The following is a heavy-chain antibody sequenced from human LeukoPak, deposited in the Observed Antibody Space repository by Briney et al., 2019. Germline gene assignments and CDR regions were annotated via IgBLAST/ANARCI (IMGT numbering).Heavy chain of an antibody. CDR1: GYTFTSYG. J-gene: IGHJ4*02. CDR2: ISAYNGDT. V-gene: IGHV1-18*01. Sequence: ASVKVSCKASGYTFTSYGISWVRQAPGQGLEWMRWISAYNGDTNYAQKLQGRVTMTTDTSTSTAYMELRSLRSDDTAVYYCARRVRYYYGSGSYYEYYFDYWGQGTLVTVSS. D-gene: IGHD3-10*01. CDR3: ARRVRYYYGSGSYYEYYFDY.